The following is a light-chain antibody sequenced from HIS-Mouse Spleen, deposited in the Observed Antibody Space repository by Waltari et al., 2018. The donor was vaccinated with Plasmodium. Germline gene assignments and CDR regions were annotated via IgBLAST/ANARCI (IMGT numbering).Light chain of an antibody. CDR1: KSISSY. CDR3: QQSYSTWT. V-gene: IGKV1-39*01. Sequence: DIQMTPSPSSLSASVGDRVTITCRAIKSISSYLNWYQQKPGKAPKLLIYAASSLQSGVPSRFSGSGSGTDFTLTISSLQPEYFATYYCQQSYSTWTFGQGTKVEIK. CDR2: AAS. J-gene: IGKJ1*01.